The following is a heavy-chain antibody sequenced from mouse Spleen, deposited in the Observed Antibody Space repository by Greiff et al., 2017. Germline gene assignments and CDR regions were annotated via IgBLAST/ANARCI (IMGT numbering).Heavy chain of an antibody. CDR1: GYAFSSSW. CDR3: ARLDGNYFDY. CDR2: IYPGDGDT. D-gene: IGHD2-1*01. Sequence: VQLQQSGPELVKPGASVKISCKASGYAFSSSWMNWVKQRPGKGLEWIGRIYPGDGDTNYNGKFKGKATLTADKSSSTAYMQLSSLTSEDSAVYFCARLDGNYFDYWGQGTTLTVSS. V-gene: IGHV1-82*01. J-gene: IGHJ2*01.